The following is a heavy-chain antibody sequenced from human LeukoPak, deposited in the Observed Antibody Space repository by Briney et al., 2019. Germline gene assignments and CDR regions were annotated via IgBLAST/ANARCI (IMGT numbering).Heavy chain of an antibody. D-gene: IGHD6-19*01. CDR3: ARDLRGSGWYDAFDI. CDR1: GFTFSDYY. Sequence: GGSLRLSCAASGFTFSDYYMSWIRQAPGKGLEWVSYISSSGSTIYYADSVKGRFTVSRDNAKNSLYLQMNSLRAEDTAVYYCARDLRGSGWYDAFDIWGQGTMVTVSS. V-gene: IGHV3-11*01. J-gene: IGHJ3*02. CDR2: ISSSGSTI.